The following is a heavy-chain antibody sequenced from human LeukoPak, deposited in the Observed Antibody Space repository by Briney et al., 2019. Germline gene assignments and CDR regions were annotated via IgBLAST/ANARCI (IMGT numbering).Heavy chain of an antibody. D-gene: IGHD3-22*01. CDR2: ISFDGTNK. CDR1: GFTFSYYA. Sequence: PGGSLRLSRTASGFTFSYYAMHWVRQAPGKGLEWVAVISFDGTNKYYADSVKGRFTISRDNSKNTLYLQVNSLRAEDTAVYYCAHLYNYDTHFDSWGQGTLVTVSS. V-gene: IGHV3-30-3*01. CDR3: AHLYNYDTHFDS. J-gene: IGHJ4*02.